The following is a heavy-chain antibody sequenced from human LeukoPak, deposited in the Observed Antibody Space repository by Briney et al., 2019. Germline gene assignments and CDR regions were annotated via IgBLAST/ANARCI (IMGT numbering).Heavy chain of an antibody. V-gene: IGHV3-23*01. CDR3: ASSTTQRYYYYGMDV. D-gene: IGHD1-1*01. J-gene: IGHJ6*02. CDR1: GFTFSSYA. Sequence: GGSLRLSCAASGFTFSSYAMSWVRQAPGKGLEWVSAISGSGGSTYYADSVKGRFTISRHNSKNTLYLQMNSLRAEDTAVYYCASSTTQRYYYYGMDVWGQGTTVTVSS. CDR2: ISGSGGST.